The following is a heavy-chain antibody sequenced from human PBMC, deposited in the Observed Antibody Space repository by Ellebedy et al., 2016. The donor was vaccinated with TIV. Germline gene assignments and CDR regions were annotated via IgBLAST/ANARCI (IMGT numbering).Heavy chain of an antibody. V-gene: IGHV4-34*01. CDR3: ARGGYQLLAYYYYGMDV. J-gene: IGHJ6*02. CDR2: INHSGST. CDR1: GGSFSGYY. Sequence: SETLSLXCAVYGGSFSGYYWSWIRQPPGKGLEWIGEINHSGSTNYNPSLKSRVTISVDTSKNQFSLKLRSVTAADTAVYYCARGGYQLLAYYYYGMDVWGQGTAVTVSS. D-gene: IGHD2-2*01.